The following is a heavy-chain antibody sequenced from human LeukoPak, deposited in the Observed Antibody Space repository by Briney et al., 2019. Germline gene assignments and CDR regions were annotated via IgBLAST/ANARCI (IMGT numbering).Heavy chain of an antibody. J-gene: IGHJ4*02. D-gene: IGHD1-26*01. CDR2: IYYSGST. CDR1: GGSISSYY. V-gene: IGHV4-59*01. Sequence: SETLSLTCTVSGGSISSYYWSWIRQPPGKGLEWIGYIYYSGSTNYNPSLKSRVTISVDTSKNQFSLKLSSVTAADTAVYYCARDGWWELLGVLGDWGQGTLVTVSS. CDR3: ARDGWWELLGVLGD.